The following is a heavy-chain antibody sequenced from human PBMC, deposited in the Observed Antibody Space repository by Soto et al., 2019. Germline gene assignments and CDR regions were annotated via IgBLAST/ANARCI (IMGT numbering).Heavy chain of an antibody. CDR3: AREGAYDSSGYPYFDY. D-gene: IGHD3-22*01. CDR2: ISYDGSNK. V-gene: IGHV3-30-3*01. Sequence: QVQLVESGGGVVQPGRSLRLSCAASGFTFSSYAMHWVRQAPGKGLEWVAVISYDGSNKYYADSVKGRFTISRDNSKNTLYLQMNIRRAEYTAVYYCAREGAYDSSGYPYFDYWGQGTLVTVSS. J-gene: IGHJ4*02. CDR1: GFTFSSYA.